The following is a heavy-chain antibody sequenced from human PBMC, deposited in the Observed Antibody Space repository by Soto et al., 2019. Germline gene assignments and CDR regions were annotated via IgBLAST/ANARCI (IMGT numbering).Heavy chain of an antibody. Sequence: QVQLVQSGTVVKKPGASVKVSCKASGYTFLDFYIHWVRQAPGQGLEWMGFINPSGGGTTYAQKFQGRLTMTRDTSTSTVYMELISLRSEDTAIYYCARDKPFSAGYWGQGTLVT. D-gene: IGHD3-3*02. CDR2: INPSGGGT. V-gene: IGHV1-46*01. CDR1: GYTFLDFY. J-gene: IGHJ4*02. CDR3: ARDKPFSAGY.